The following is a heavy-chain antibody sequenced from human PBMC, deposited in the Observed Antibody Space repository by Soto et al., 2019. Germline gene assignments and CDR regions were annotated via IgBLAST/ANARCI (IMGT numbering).Heavy chain of an antibody. CDR2: IYYRGST. CDR1: GGSISSYY. V-gene: IGHV4-59*01. J-gene: IGHJ5*02. CDR3: ARDGSNSGWFDP. D-gene: IGHD2-21*01. Sequence: SETLSLTCTVSGGSISSYYWSWIRQPPGKGLEWIGYIYYRGSTNYNPSLKSRDTISVDTSKNQFSLILSSVTAADTAVYYCARDGSNSGWFDPWGQGTLVTVSS.